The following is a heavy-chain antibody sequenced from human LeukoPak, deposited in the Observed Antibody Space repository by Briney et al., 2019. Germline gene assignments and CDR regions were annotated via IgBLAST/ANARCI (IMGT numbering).Heavy chain of an antibody. CDR3: ARQGIDAFDI. Sequence: PSETLSLTCTVSGGSISSHYWSWIRQPPGKGLEWIAYIYYTGTSNYNPSLKSRVTISVGTSKNQISLRLSSVTAADTAVYYCARQGIDAFDIWGQGTLVTVSS. CDR2: IYYTGTS. J-gene: IGHJ3*02. CDR1: GGSISSHY. V-gene: IGHV4-59*08.